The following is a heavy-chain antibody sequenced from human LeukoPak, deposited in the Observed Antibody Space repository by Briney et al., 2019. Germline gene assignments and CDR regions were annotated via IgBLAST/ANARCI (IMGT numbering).Heavy chain of an antibody. D-gene: IGHD5-12*01. CDR1: GGSISSYY. Sequence: SETLSLTCTVSGGSISSYYWSWIRQPPGKGLEWIGYIYTSGSTNYNPSLKSRVTISVDTSKNQFSLKLSSVTAADTAVYYCARGRGYGPYYYYYYMDVWGKGTTVTVSS. CDR2: IYTSGST. J-gene: IGHJ6*03. CDR3: ARGRGYGPYYYYYYMDV. V-gene: IGHV4-4*09.